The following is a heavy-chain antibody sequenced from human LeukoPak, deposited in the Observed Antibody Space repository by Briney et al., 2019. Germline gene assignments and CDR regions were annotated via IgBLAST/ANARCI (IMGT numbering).Heavy chain of an antibody. D-gene: IGHD5-18*01. CDR1: GGSISSYY. Sequence: SETLSLACTVSGGSISSYYWSWIRQPAGKGLEWIGRIYTSGSTNYNPSLKSRVTMSVDTSKNQFSLKLSSVTAADTAVYYCARENIVDTAMVTDYWGQGTLVTVSS. V-gene: IGHV4-4*07. CDR2: IYTSGST. J-gene: IGHJ4*02. CDR3: ARENIVDTAMVTDY.